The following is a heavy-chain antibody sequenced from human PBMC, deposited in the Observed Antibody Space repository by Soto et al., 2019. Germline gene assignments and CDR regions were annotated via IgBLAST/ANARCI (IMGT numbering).Heavy chain of an antibody. CDR2: INHSGST. CDR3: ARGAQLWLKVSWFDP. CDR1: GGSFSGYY. D-gene: IGHD5-18*01. V-gene: IGHV4-34*01. J-gene: IGHJ5*02. Sequence: SETLSLTCAVYGGSFSGYYWSWIRQPPGKGLEWIGEINHSGSTNYNPSLKSRVTISVDTSKNQFSLKLSSVTAADTAVYYCARGAQLWLKVSWFDPWGQGTLVTVPQ.